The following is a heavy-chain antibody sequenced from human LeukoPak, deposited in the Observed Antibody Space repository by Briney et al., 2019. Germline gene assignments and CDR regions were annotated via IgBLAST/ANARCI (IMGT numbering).Heavy chain of an antibody. CDR2: IYTSGST. CDR1: GYSISSGYH. J-gene: IGHJ4*02. CDR3: ARDLRGGPDY. D-gene: IGHD3-10*01. V-gene: IGHV4-38-2*02. Sequence: SETLSLTCTVSGYSISSGYHWGWIRQPPGKGLEWIGRIYTSGSTNYNPSLKSRVTMSVDTSKNQFSLKLSSVTAADTAVYYCARDLRGGPDYWGQGTLVTVSS.